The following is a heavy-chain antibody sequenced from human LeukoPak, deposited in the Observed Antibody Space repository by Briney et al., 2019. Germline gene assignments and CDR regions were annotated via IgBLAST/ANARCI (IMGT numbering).Heavy chain of an antibody. D-gene: IGHD3-22*01. CDR3: ARDIGSSGYYPNYFDY. CDR1: GFTFRSYG. J-gene: IGHJ4*02. CDR2: ITSSATAK. V-gene: IGHV3-48*04. Sequence: GGSLRLSCAVSGFTFRSYGMHWVRQAPGKGLEWISYITSSATAKYYADSLKGRFTISRDNAKNSLYLQLNSLRAEDTAVYYCARDIGSSGYYPNYFDYWGQGTLVTVSS.